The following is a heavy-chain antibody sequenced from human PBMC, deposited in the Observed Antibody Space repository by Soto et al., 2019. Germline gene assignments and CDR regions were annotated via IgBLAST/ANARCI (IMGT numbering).Heavy chain of an antibody. CDR1: GFTFSSYG. J-gene: IGHJ4*02. CDR2: ISYDGSNK. V-gene: IGHV3-30*18. D-gene: IGHD3-10*01. CDR3: AKDREYYFDY. Sequence: GGSLRLSCAASGFTFSSYGMHWVRQAPGKGLEWVAVISYDGSNKYYADSVKGRFTISRDNSKNTLYLQMNSLRAEDTAVYYCAKDREYYFDYWGQGTLVTVSS.